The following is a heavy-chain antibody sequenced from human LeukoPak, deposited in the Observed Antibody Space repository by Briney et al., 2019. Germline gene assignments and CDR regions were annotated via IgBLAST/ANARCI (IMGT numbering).Heavy chain of an antibody. CDR1: GYTFSSYG. J-gene: IGHJ4*02. CDR2: ISGYNGNT. CDR3: ARSSLGTITAGPFDY. D-gene: IGHD5-12*01. V-gene: IGHV1-18*01. Sequence: GASVKVSCKASGYTFSSYGIAWVRQAPGQGLEWMGWISGYNGNTNYAQTLQGRVSMPTDTSTTAAYMELRSLTSDDTALYYCARSSLGTITAGPFDYWGQGTLVTVSS.